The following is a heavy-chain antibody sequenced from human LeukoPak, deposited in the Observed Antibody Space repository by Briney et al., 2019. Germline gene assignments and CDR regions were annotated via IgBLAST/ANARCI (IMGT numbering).Heavy chain of an antibody. V-gene: IGHV3-48*03. D-gene: IGHD2-15*01. J-gene: IGHJ4*02. CDR2: ISSSGSTI. CDR1: GFTFSSYE. Sequence: GGSLRLSYAASGFTFSSYEMNWVRQAPGKGLEWVSYISSSGSTIYYADSVKGRFTISRDNAKNSLYLQMNSLRAEDTAVYYVVVVAASRDYWGQGTLVTVSS. CDR3: VVVAASRDY.